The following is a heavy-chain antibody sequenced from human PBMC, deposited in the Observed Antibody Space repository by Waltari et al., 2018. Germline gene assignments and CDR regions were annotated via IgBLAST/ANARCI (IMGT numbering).Heavy chain of an antibody. D-gene: IGHD1-7*01. CDR2: VNPRDGGR. J-gene: IGHJ5*02. CDR3: ARDWNFAGGSSTTWGILGRGQRFDP. Sequence: QVQLVQSGAEVKQPGDSVRVSCKASGYTFSGYEIHWVRRAPGQGLEWMGWVNPRDGGRKYAQKFKGRVTMTSDTSVNTVYMDVTGLTSDDTAVYYCARDWNFAGGSSTTWGILGRGQRFDPWGQGTLVTVSS. CDR1: GYTFSGYE. V-gene: IGHV1-2*02.